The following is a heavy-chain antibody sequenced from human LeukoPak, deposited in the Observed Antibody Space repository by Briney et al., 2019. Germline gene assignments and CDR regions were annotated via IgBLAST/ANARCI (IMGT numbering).Heavy chain of an antibody. Sequence: SETLSLTCDVSGVSIQSYWWSWVRKPAGKGLEWIGRIYTTGRTNYSPSFQSRVTLSIDVSSNQFSLTLRSVTAADTAVYYCARSGYTISAYHSDFWGQGAPVTVSS. V-gene: IGHV4-4*07. J-gene: IGHJ4*02. CDR1: GVSIQSYW. D-gene: IGHD5-18*01. CDR2: IYTTGRT. CDR3: ARSGYTISAYHSDF.